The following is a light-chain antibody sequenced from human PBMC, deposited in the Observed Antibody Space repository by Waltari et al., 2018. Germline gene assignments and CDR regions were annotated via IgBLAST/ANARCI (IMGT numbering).Light chain of an antibody. CDR3: ASYTSTNTVI. V-gene: IGLV2-14*03. CDR2: DVA. Sequence: QSALTQPASVSASPGQSIPISCTGTSSDIGCYHYVSWYQQHPGKVPKLMIYDVARWPSGVSNRFSGSKSGNTASLTISGLQAEDEADYYCASYTSTNTVIFGGGTKVTVL. J-gene: IGLJ2*01. CDR1: SSDIGCYHY.